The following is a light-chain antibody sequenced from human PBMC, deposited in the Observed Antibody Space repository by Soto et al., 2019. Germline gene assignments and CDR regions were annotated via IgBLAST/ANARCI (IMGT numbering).Light chain of an antibody. CDR3: QQYNSYSST. CDR2: DAS. J-gene: IGKJ1*01. CDR1: QSISSW. Sequence: DIQMTQSPSTVSASVGDRVTITCRASQSISSWLAWYQQKPGKAPKLLIYDASSLESGVPSRFSGSGSGTEFTLTISSLQPDDFATYYCQQYNSYSSTFGQGTKVDIK. V-gene: IGKV1-5*01.